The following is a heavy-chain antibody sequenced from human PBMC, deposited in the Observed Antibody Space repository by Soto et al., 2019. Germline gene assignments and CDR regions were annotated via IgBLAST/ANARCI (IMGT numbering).Heavy chain of an antibody. Sequence: QVQVQQWGAGLLKPSETLSLTCAVYGGSFRDYYWSWIRQSPGKGLEWIGEINHSGWTSYNPSLRARVTISVDTSKSRLSLTVRSVSYADTAVYYCARDGYNYGSFDYWGQGTLVTVSS. CDR1: GGSFRDYY. CDR3: ARDGYNYGSFDY. V-gene: IGHV4-34*01. CDR2: INHSGWT. D-gene: IGHD5-18*01. J-gene: IGHJ4*02.